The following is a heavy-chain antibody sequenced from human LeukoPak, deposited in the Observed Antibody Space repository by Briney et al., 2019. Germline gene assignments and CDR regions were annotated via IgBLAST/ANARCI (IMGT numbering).Heavy chain of an antibody. Sequence: SSETLSLTCTVSGGSVSSSTCYWGWIRQPPGEGLECIGSVYFSGSTDYNPSLSSRVTISVDTSKNQFSLRLSSVTAADTAVYYCARQVMTDTRYFDYWGQGTLVTASS. CDR2: VYFSGST. V-gene: IGHV4-39*01. J-gene: IGHJ4*02. D-gene: IGHD2-21*02. CDR1: GGSVSSSTCY. CDR3: ARQVMTDTRYFDY.